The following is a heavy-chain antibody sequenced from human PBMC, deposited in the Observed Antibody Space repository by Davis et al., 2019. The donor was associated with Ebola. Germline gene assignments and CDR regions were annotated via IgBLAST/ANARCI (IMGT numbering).Heavy chain of an antibody. J-gene: IGHJ4*02. V-gene: IGHV1-18*01. CDR2: IGIYNLKT. Sequence: ASVKVSCKASGYNFANYGINWIRQAPGQGLEWMGWIGIYNLKTHYAQKFQGRVSLTTDTTSTAYMELWSLTSDDTAVYYCARGSENYCIGTTCYLSEADFWGQGTQVTVS. CDR1: GYNFANYG. CDR3: ARGSENYCIGTTCYLSEADF. D-gene: IGHD2-2*01.